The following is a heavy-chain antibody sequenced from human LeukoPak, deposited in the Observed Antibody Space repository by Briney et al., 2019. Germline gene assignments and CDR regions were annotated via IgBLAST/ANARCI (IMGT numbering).Heavy chain of an antibody. CDR1: GFTFSGSA. V-gene: IGHV3-73*01. Sequence: GGSLRLSCAASGFTFSGSAMHWVRQASGKGLEWVGRIRSKANSYATAYAASVKGRFTISRDDSKNTAYLQTNSLKTEDTAVYYCRTSSVAGTLDYWGQGTLVTVSS. CDR2: IRSKANSYAT. D-gene: IGHD6-19*01. J-gene: IGHJ4*02. CDR3: RTSSVAGTLDY.